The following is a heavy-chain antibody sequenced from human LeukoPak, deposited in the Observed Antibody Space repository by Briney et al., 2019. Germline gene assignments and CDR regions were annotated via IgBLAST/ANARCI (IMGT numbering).Heavy chain of an antibody. V-gene: IGHV3-23*01. CDR3: AKDFSGTYSVGY. J-gene: IGHJ4*02. CDR2: ISGSGGST. CDR1: GFTFSSYA. D-gene: IGHD1-26*01. Sequence: GGSLRLSCAASGFTFSSYAMSWVRQAPGKGLEWVSTISGSGGSTYYADSVKGRFTISRDNSKNTLYLQMNTLRAEDTALYYCAKDFSGTYSVGYWGQGTLVTVSS.